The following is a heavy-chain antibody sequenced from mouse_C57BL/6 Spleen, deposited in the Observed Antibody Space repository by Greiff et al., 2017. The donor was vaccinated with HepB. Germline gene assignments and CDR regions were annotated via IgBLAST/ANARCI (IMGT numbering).Heavy chain of an antibody. J-gene: IGHJ2*01. Sequence: VQLQESGAELVKPGASVKMSCKASGYTFTSYWITWVKQRPGQGLEWIGDIYPGSGSTNYNEKFKSKATLTVDTSSSTAYMQLSSLTSEDSAVYYCARGGLGYFDYWGQGTTLTVSS. CDR1: GYTFTSYW. CDR3: ARGGLGYFDY. V-gene: IGHV1-55*01. CDR2: IYPGSGST. D-gene: IGHD3-1*01.